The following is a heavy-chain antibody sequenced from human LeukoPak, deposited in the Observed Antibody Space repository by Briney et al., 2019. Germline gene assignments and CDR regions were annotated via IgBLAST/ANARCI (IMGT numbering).Heavy chain of an antibody. CDR1: GGSFSGYY. D-gene: IGHD6-19*01. V-gene: IGHV4-34*01. CDR3: ARVPRYSSGWRFDY. J-gene: IGHJ4*02. CDR2: INHSGST. Sequence: SETLSLTCAVYGGSFSGYYWSWIRQPPGKVLEWIGEINHSGSTNYNPSLKSRVTISVDTSKNQFSLKLSSVTAADTAVYYCARVPRYSSGWRFDYWGQGTLVTVSS.